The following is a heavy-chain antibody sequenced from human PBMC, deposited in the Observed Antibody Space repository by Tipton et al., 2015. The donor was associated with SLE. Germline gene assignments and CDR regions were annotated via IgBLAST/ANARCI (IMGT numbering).Heavy chain of an antibody. D-gene: IGHD6-6*01. CDR3: ARAPYSSSSRLGY. CDR2: ISYDGSNK. J-gene: IGHJ4*02. CDR1: GYTFTSYG. Sequence: SGPEVKKPGASVKVSCKASGYTFTSYGISWVRQAPGQGLEWVAVISYDGSNKYYADSVKGRFTISRDNSKNTLYLQMNSLRAEDTAVYYCARAPYSSSSRLGYWGQGTLVTVSS. V-gene: IGHV3-30*16.